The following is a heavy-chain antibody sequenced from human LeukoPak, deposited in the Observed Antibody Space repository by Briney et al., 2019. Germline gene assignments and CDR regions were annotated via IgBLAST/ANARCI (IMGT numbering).Heavy chain of an antibody. CDR1: GFTFSHYG. J-gene: IGHJ4*02. Sequence: GGSLRLSCAASGFTFSHYGMHWVRQAPGKGLEWVAVIGSDGTNQYYADSVKGRFTISRDDSQKTVYLEMNSLRTEDTAMYYCARDAQRGFDYSNSLQYWGQGTLVTVSS. D-gene: IGHD4-11*01. CDR2: IGSDGTNQ. V-gene: IGHV3-33*01. CDR3: ARDAQRGFDYSNSLQY.